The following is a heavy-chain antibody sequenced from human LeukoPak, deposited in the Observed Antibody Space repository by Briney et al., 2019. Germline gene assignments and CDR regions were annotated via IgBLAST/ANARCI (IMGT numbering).Heavy chain of an antibody. CDR2: IYYSGST. CDR3: ARAYYYDSSGYYYFDY. J-gene: IGHJ4*02. D-gene: IGHD3-22*01. CDR1: GYSLTNHY. Sequence: SETLSLTCAVSGYSLTNHYWIWIRQPPGKGLEWIGSIYYSGSTYYNPSLKSRVTTSVDTSKNQFSLKLSSVTAADTAVYYCARAYYYDSSGYYYFDYWGQGTLVTVSS. V-gene: IGHV4-39*07.